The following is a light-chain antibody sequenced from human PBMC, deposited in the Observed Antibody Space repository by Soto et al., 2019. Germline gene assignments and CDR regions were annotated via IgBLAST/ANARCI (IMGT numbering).Light chain of an antibody. CDR1: QNIRSL. Sequence: DIQMTQSPASLSASVGDRVTITCRASQNIRSLLNWYQQKPGKAPKLLIYGASSLQIGVPSRFSGSGSGTEFTLTISSLQPEDFASYYCQQSYDSPWAFGPGTKVEVK. CDR3: QQSYDSPWA. CDR2: GAS. V-gene: IGKV1-39*01. J-gene: IGKJ1*01.